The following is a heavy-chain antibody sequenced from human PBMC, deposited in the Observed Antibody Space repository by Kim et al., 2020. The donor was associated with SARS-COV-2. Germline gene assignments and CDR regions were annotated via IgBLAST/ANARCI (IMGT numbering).Heavy chain of an antibody. CDR1: GGSISSYY. V-gene: IGHV4-59*08. CDR2: IYYSGST. J-gene: IGHJ3*02. Sequence: SETLSLTCTVSGGSISSYYWSWIRQPPGKGLEWIGYIYYSGSTNYNPSLKSRVTISVDTSKNQFSLKLSSVTAADTAVYYCARTLGRGLAAFDIWGQGTMVTVSS. CDR3: ARTLGRGLAAFDI. D-gene: IGHD3-10*01.